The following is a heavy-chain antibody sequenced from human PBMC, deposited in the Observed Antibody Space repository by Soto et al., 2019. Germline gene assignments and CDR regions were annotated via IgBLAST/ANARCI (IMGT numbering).Heavy chain of an antibody. CDR2: IRGFSPYT. CDR3: ARDRGYDAHDYYYNAMDV. J-gene: IGHJ6*02. CDR1: GFTFRTYT. Sequence: PGGSLRLSCVASGFTFRTYTINWVRQAPGKGLEWVSGIRGFSPYTFYAESVKGRFTISRDNAKNSLYLQMNSLGVENTAVYYCARDRGYDAHDYYYNAMDVSGQGTTVTVSS. V-gene: IGHV3-21*01. D-gene: IGHD2-15*01.